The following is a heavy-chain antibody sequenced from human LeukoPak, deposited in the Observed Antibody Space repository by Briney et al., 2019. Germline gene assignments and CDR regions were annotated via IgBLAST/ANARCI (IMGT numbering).Heavy chain of an antibody. CDR3: AREGMVRGVPDAFDM. J-gene: IGHJ3*02. D-gene: IGHD3-10*01. V-gene: IGHV3-21*01. Sequence: GGSLRLSCVASGFTFRDYTMNWVRQAPGKGLEWVSAISKSSTYIKYADSVKGRFTVSRDNAKNSLFLQMNSLRVEDTAVYYCAREGMVRGVPDAFDMWGQGTVVTVSS. CDR2: ISKSSTYI. CDR1: GFTFRDYT.